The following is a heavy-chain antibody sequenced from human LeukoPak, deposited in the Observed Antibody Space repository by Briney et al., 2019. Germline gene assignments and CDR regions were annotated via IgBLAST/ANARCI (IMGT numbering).Heavy chain of an antibody. CDR1: GFTFSSYW. J-gene: IGHJ4*02. CDR2: INSDGSTT. D-gene: IGHD3-10*01. V-gene: IGHV3-74*01. CDR3: ARGNYYGQDY. Sequence: GRSLRLSCGASGFTFSSYWMHWVRQAPGKGLVWISRINSDGSTTSYADSVKGRFTISRDNAKNTLYLQMNSLRAEDTAVYYCARGNYYGQDYWGQGTLVTVSS.